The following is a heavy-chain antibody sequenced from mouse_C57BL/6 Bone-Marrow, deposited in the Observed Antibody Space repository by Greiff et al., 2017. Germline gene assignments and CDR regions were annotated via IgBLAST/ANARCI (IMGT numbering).Heavy chain of an antibody. V-gene: IGHV5-15*01. J-gene: IGHJ1*03. Sequence: EVKLMESGGGLVQPGGSLKLSCAASGFTFSDYGMAWVRQAPRKGPEWVAFLSNLAYSIYYADTVTGRFTISRENAKNTLYLEMSSLRSEDTAMYYCARRRKLDYWYFDVWGTGTTVTVSS. CDR1: GFTFSDYG. CDR3: ARRRKLDYWYFDV. CDR2: LSNLAYSI.